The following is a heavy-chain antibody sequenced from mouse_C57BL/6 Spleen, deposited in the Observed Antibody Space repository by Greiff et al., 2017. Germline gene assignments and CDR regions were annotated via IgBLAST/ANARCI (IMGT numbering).Heavy chain of an antibody. J-gene: IGHJ3*01. D-gene: IGHD2-13*01. CDR2: INPYNGDT. Sequence: VQLQQSGPELVKPGDSVKISCKASGYSFTGYFMNWVMQSHGKSLEWIGRINPYNGDTFYNQKFNGKATLTVDKSSSTAHMELRSLTSEDAAVYYCARSWDGDYWFAYWGQGTLVTVSA. V-gene: IGHV1-20*01. CDR3: ARSWDGDYWFAY. CDR1: GYSFTGYF.